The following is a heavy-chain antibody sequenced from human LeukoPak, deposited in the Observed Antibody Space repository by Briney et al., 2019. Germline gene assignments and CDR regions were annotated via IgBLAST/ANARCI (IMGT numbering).Heavy chain of an antibody. CDR1: GFTFSSYS. D-gene: IGHD2-2*01. CDR2: IGSSSSYI. V-gene: IGHV3-21*01. Sequence: GGSLRLSCAASGFTFSSYSMNWVRQAPGKGLEWVSSIGSSSSYIYYADSVEGRFTISRDNAKNSLYLQMNSLRAEDTAVYYCARDCSSTSCYYYYGMDVWGQGTTVTVSS. J-gene: IGHJ6*02. CDR3: ARDCSSTSCYYYYGMDV.